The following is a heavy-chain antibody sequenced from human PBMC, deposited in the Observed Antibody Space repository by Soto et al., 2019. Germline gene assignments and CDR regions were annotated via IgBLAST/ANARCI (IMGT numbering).Heavy chain of an antibody. J-gene: IGHJ6*02. CDR1: GGTFSSYA. D-gene: IGHD2-15*01. Sequence: QVQLVQSGAEVKKPGSSVKVSCKASGGTFSSYAISWVRQAPGQGLEWMGGIIPIFGTANYAQKFQGRVTITADEYKSTAYLELRSLRSEDKAVYYCASRGGYCSGGSCSGYYYYGMDVWGQGTTVTVSS. V-gene: IGHV1-69*01. CDR3: ASRGGYCSGGSCSGYYYYGMDV. CDR2: IIPIFGTA.